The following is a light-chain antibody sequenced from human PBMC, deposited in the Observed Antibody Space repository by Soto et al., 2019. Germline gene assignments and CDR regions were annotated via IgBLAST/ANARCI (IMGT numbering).Light chain of an antibody. Sequence: EIVLTQSPGFLSLSPGERATLSCRASLSVDSNYLGWYQQKPGQAPRLLMFGASRRAAGFPDRFSGSGSGTDFTLTISRLEPEDIAVYYCQLYGNSRCMFGQGTKVDIK. CDR2: GAS. CDR1: LSVDSNY. V-gene: IGKV3-20*01. CDR3: QLYGNSRCM. J-gene: IGKJ1*01.